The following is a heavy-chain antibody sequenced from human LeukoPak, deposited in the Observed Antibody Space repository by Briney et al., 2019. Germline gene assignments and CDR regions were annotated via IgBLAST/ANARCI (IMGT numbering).Heavy chain of an antibody. CDR3: AKDSAFYYIDV. Sequence: PGGSLRLSCAASGFTFSSHGMSWVRQAPGKGLEWVSTISGSGDYTYYADSVKGRFTISRDNSKNTLYLQMNSLKGDDTAVYYCAKDSAFYYIDVWGKGTTVIISS. J-gene: IGHJ6*03. CDR2: ISGSGDYT. V-gene: IGHV3-23*01. D-gene: IGHD3-10*01. CDR1: GFTFSSHG.